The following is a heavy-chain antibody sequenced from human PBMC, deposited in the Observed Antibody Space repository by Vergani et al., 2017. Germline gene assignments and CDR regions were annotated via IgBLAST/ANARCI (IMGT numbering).Heavy chain of an antibody. CDR3: ARFVRQPNYYYYGMDV. Sequence: QVQLQQWGAGLLKPSETLSLTCAVYGGSFSGYYWSWIRQPPGKGLEWIGEINHSGSTNYNPSLKSRVTISVDTSKNQFSLKLSSVTAADTAVYYCARFVRQPNYYYYGMDVWGQGTTVTVSS. V-gene: IGHV4-34*01. CDR1: GGSFSGYY. J-gene: IGHJ6*02. D-gene: IGHD6-13*01. CDR2: INHSGST.